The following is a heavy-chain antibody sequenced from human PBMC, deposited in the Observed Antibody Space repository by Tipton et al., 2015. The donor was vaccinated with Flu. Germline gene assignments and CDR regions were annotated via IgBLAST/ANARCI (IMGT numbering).Heavy chain of an antibody. J-gene: IGHJ4*02. Sequence: TLSLTCTVSGGSISSSTYYWGWIRQPPGKGLEWIGTIYSSGSTYYNPSLKSRVTITVDTSKNQFSLKLSSVTAADTAVYYCARETTTVTTIDYWGQGTLATVSS. CDR1: GGSISSSTYY. V-gene: IGHV4-39*07. CDR2: IYSSGST. CDR3: ARETTTVTTIDY. D-gene: IGHD4-17*01.